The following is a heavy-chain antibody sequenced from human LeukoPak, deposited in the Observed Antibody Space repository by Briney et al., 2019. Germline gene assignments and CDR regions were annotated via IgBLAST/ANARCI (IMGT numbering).Heavy chain of an antibody. D-gene: IGHD2-15*01. Sequence: SVKVSCKASGGTFSSYAISWVRQAPGQGLEWMGGLIPIFGTANYAQKFQGRVTITADESTSTAYMELSSLRSEDTAVYYCAREAAYCSGGSCYLDYWGQGTMVTVSS. CDR2: LIPIFGTA. CDR1: GGTFSSYA. CDR3: AREAAYCSGGSCYLDY. J-gene: IGHJ4*02. V-gene: IGHV1-69*13.